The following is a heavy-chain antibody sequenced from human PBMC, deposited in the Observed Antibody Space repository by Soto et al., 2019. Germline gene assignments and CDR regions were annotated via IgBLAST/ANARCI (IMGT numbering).Heavy chain of an antibody. Sequence: GGSLRLSCAASGFTFSSYSMNWVRQAPGKGLEWVSSISSSSSYIYYADSVKGRFTISRDNAKNSLYLQMNSLRAEDTAVYYCARGWFGELYTALDYWGQGTLVTVSS. CDR3: ARGWFGELYTALDY. J-gene: IGHJ4*02. V-gene: IGHV3-21*01. CDR1: GFTFSSYS. D-gene: IGHD3-10*01. CDR2: ISSSSSYI.